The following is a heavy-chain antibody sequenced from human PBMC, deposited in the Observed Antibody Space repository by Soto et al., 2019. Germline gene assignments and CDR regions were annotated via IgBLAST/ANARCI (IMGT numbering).Heavy chain of an antibody. V-gene: IGHV3-21*01. CDR1: GFTLSSYS. CDR2: ISSSSSYI. D-gene: IGHD6-6*01. CDR3: ARASIAARPRYFQH. J-gene: IGHJ1*01. Sequence: PGGSLRLSCAASGFTLSSYSMNWVRQAPGKGLEWGSSISSSSSYIYYADSVKGRFTISRDNAKNSLYLQMNSLRAEETALYYCARASIAARPRYFQHWCQGTLVTASS.